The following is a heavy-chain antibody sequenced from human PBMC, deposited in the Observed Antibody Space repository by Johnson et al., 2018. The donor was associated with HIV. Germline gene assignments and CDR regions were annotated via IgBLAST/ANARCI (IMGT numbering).Heavy chain of an antibody. J-gene: IGHJ3*02. V-gene: IGHV3-9*01. CDR3: GSDIVVVLALGGDAFDI. CDR2: ITWNGGRT. D-gene: IGHD2-2*01. Sequence: VQLVESGGGLLQPGRSLRLSCAASGFTIEDYAMHWVRQAPGKGLEWVSGITWNGGRTGYEDSLKGRFTISSDNAKNSLYLPMSSLRAEDTAVYYCGSDIVVVLALGGDAFDIWGQGTMVTVSS. CDR1: GFTIEDYA.